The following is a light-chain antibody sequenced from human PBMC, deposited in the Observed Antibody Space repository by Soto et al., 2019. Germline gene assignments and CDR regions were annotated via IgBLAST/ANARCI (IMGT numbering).Light chain of an antibody. V-gene: IGKV3-11*01. CDR3: QQRSNWPPLT. J-gene: IGKJ4*02. CDR1: RTIDNY. CDR2: DAS. Sequence: EIVLTQSPATLSLSPGERAILSCRASRTIDNYFNWFQQKPGQSPRLLIHDASNRANGIPARFTGNGSGTEFTLTIGSLEPEDFAVYYCQQRSNWPPLTFGGGTRVEI.